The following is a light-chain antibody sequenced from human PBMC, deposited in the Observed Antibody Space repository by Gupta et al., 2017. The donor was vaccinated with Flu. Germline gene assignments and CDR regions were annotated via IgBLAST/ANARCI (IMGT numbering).Light chain of an antibody. CDR1: QSVSSY. J-gene: IGKJ1*01. CDR2: DAS. Sequence: EIVLTQSPATLSLSPGERATLSCRASQSVSSYLAWYQQKPGQAPRLLIYDASNRATGIPARFSGSGSGTDFTLTISSLEPEDFAVYYCQQRSNWPQPWTFGQGTXVEIK. V-gene: IGKV3-11*01. CDR3: QQRSNWPQPWT.